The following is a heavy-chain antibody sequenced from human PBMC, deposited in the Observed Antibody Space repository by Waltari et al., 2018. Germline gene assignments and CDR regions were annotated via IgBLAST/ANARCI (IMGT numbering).Heavy chain of an antibody. D-gene: IGHD2-2*01. CDR1: GFTFSSYS. Sequence: EVQLVESGGGLVQPGGSLRLSCAASGFTFSSYSMNWVRQAPGKGLEWVSYISSSSRTIYYADSVKGRFTISRDNAKNSLYLQMNSLRAEDTAVYYCARVCSSTSCYDYWGQGTLVTVSS. J-gene: IGHJ4*02. CDR3: ARVCSSTSCYDY. V-gene: IGHV3-48*04. CDR2: ISSSSRTI.